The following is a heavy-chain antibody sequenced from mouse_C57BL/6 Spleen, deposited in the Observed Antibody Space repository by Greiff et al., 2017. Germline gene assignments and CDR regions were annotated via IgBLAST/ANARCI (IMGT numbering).Heavy chain of an antibody. V-gene: IGHV1-80*01. J-gene: IGHJ2*01. D-gene: IGHD2-1*01. CDR2: IYPGDGDT. Sequence: QVQLKQSGAELVKPGASVKISCKASGYAFSSYWMNWVKQRPGKGLEWIGQIYPGDGDTNYNGKFKGKATLTADKSSSTAYMQLSSLTSEDSAVYFCARGIYYGNYGYFDYWGQGTTLTVSS. CDR1: GYAFSSYW. CDR3: ARGIYYGNYGYFDY.